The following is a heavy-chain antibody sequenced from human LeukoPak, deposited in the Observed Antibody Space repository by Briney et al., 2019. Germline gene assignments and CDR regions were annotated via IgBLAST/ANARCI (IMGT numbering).Heavy chain of an antibody. Sequence: PGGSLRLSCAASGFTFSDYAMTWVRQAPGKGLEWVSRISGSGGSTLYGDSVQGRFTISRDNSKNTLFLQMNRLRAEDTAVYYCAKLPSVLVTANPFDYWGQGTLVTVSS. V-gene: IGHV3-23*01. J-gene: IGHJ4*02. D-gene: IGHD2-21*02. CDR2: ISGSGGST. CDR1: GFTFSDYA. CDR3: AKLPSVLVTANPFDY.